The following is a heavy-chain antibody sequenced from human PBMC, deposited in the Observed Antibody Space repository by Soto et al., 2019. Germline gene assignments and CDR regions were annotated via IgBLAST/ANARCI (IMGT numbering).Heavy chain of an antibody. V-gene: IGHV1-69*13. CDR1: GGTFGSYA. J-gene: IGHJ6*02. CDR3: ARAPNYDILTGSFGYYYYGMDV. CDR2: IIPIFGTA. Sequence: ASVKVSCKASGGTFGSYAISWVRQAPGQGLEWMGGIIPIFGTANYAQKFQGRVTITADESTSTAYMELSSLRSEDTAVYYCARAPNYDILTGSFGYYYYGMDVWGQGTTVTVSS. D-gene: IGHD3-9*01.